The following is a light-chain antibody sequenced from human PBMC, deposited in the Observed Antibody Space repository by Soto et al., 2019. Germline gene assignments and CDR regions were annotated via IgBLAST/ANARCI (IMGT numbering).Light chain of an antibody. V-gene: IGKV3-15*01. CDR2: GAS. Sequence: EIVLTQSPGTLSLSPGERATLSCRASQTVTRNYLAWHQQKPGQAPRLLIYGASTRATGIPARFSGSGSGTEFTLTINSLQSEDFAVYYCQQYNNWWTFGQGTKVDIK. CDR1: QTVTRN. CDR3: QQYNNWWT. J-gene: IGKJ1*01.